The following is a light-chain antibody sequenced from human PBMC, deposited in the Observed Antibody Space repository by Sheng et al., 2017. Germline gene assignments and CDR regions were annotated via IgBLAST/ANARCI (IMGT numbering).Light chain of an antibody. J-gene: IGKJ3*01. V-gene: IGKV1-8*01. CDR3: QQYYSYPFT. CDR2: AAS. Sequence: AIRMTQSPSSFSASTGDRVTITCRASQGISSYLAWYQQKPGKAPKLLIYAASTLQSGVPSRFSGSGSGTDFTLTISCLQSEDFATXYCQQYYSYPFTFGPGTKVXIK. CDR1: QGISSY.